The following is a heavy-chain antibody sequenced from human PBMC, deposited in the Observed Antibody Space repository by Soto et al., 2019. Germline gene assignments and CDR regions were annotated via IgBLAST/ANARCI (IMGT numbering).Heavy chain of an antibody. CDR3: ARGYSYGNKIYYYYMDV. CDR1: GYTFTGYY. D-gene: IGHD5-18*01. V-gene: IGHV1-2*04. CDR2: INPNSGGT. J-gene: IGHJ6*03. Sequence: ASVKVSCKASGYTFTGYYMHWVRQAPGQGLEWMGWINPNSGGTNYAQKFQGWVTMTRDTSISTAYMELSRLRSDDTAVYYCARGYSYGNKIYYYYMDVWGKGTTVTVSS.